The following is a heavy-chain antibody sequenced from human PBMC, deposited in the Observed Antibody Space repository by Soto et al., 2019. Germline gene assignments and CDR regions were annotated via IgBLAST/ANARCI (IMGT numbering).Heavy chain of an antibody. Sequence: PSETLSLTCTVSGGSISSYYWSWVRQPPGKGLEWIGYIYYSGSTNYNPSLKSRVTISVDTSKNQFSLKLSSVTAADTAVYYCSRHDRGSSWPIDYWGPGILVTVFS. CDR3: SRHDRGSSWPIDY. V-gene: IGHV4-59*08. CDR2: IYYSGST. J-gene: IGHJ4*02. CDR1: GGSISSYY. D-gene: IGHD6-13*01.